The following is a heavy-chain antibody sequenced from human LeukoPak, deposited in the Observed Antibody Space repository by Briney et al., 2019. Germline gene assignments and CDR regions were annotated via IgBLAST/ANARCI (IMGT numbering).Heavy chain of an antibody. V-gene: IGHV1-18*01. CDR2: ISGYNGHT. CDR1: GYTYTNYG. J-gene: IGHJ4*02. CDR3: ARAGHRKYYYDNAYDY. D-gene: IGHD3-22*01. Sequence: ASVKVSCKASGYTYTNYGISWVRQAPGQGLEWMGWISGYNGHTNYAQKLQSRVTMTTHTSTSTAYMELRSLRSDDTAVYYCARAGHRKYYYDNAYDYWGQGTLVTVSS.